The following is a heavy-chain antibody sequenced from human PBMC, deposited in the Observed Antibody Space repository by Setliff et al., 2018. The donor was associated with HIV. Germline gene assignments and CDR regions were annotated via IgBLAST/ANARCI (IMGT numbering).Heavy chain of an antibody. V-gene: IGHV4-34*01. CDR3: AKGRRGYDSRLFYYHHGMDV. CDR1: GGSLRDYY. D-gene: IGHD5-12*01. J-gene: IGHJ6*02. Sequence: SETLSLTCVMDGGSLRDYYWSWIRQSPGKGLEWIGESNQSGSGNYNPSLKSRVTISVDTSRNEFFLNMGSVTAADTAVYYCAKGRRGYDSRLFYYHHGMDVWGQGTTVTGSS. CDR2: SNQSGSG.